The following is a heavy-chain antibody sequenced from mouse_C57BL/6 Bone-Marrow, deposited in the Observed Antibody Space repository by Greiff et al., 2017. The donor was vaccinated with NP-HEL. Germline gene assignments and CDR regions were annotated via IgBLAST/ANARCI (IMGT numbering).Heavy chain of an antibody. CDR2: INPNNGGT. CDR3: ARWEWFAY. Sequence: VQLKQSGPELVKPGASVKISCKASGYTFTDYYMNWVKQSHGKSLEWIGDINPNNGGTSYNQKFKGKATLTVDKSSSTAYMELRSLTSEDSAVYYCARWEWFAYWGQGTLVTVSA. J-gene: IGHJ3*01. D-gene: IGHD4-1*01. CDR1: GYTFTDYY. V-gene: IGHV1-26*01.